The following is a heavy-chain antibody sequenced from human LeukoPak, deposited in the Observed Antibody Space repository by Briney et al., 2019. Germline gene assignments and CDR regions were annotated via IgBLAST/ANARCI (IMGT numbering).Heavy chain of an antibody. CDR1: GGSITSSSW. V-gene: IGHV4-4*02. CDR3: ARFAADDDAGYRGC. D-gene: IGHD5-12*01. Sequence: SETLSLTCAVSGGSITSSSWWSWVRQPPGKGLEWIGEIFHSGDTNYKPSLESRVTMSVDKSKNQFPLKLSSVTAADTAVYYCARFAADDDAGYRGCWGQGTLVTVSS. J-gene: IGHJ1*01. CDR2: IFHSGDT.